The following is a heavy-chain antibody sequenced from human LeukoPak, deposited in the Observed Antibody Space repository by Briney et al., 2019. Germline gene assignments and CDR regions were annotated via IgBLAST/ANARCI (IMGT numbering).Heavy chain of an antibody. CDR3: ARHAGDTYGSRYFDY. Sequence: SETLSLTCTVSSGSISSYYWSWIRQAPGKGLEWIGYIYYTGSTNYNPSLKSRVTISVDTSKNQFSLKLSSVTAADTAVYYCARHAGDTYGSRYFDYWGQGTPVTVSS. J-gene: IGHJ4*02. V-gene: IGHV4-59*08. CDR1: SGSISSYY. CDR2: IYYTGST. D-gene: IGHD5-18*01.